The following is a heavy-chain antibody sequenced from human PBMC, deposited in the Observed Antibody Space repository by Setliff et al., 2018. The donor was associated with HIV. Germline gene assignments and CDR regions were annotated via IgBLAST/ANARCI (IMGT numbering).Heavy chain of an antibody. CDR2: INHSGST. Sequence: PSETLSLTCAVYGGSFSEYYWSWIRQSPGKGLEWIGEINHSGSTHYNPPLKSRATISVDTSKNQFSLRLNSVTAADTAVYYCARGAYRFDSWGQGNLVTVSS. V-gene: IGHV4-34*01. CDR1: GGSFSEYY. D-gene: IGHD2-2*01. CDR3: ARGAYRFDS. J-gene: IGHJ5*01.